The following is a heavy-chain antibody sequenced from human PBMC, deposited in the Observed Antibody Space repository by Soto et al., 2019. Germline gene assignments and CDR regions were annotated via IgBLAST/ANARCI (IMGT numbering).Heavy chain of an antibody. Sequence: PGGSLRLSCAASGFKFSSYAISWVRQAQGKGLEWVSTISGSVETYYADSVKGRFTISRDNSKNTLYLQMNSLRAEDTAVYYCAKLNGYNYYYGMDVWGQGTTVTVSS. V-gene: IGHV3-23*01. CDR2: ISGSVET. CDR1: GFKFSSYA. D-gene: IGHD3-16*02. CDR3: AKLNGYNYYYGMDV. J-gene: IGHJ6*02.